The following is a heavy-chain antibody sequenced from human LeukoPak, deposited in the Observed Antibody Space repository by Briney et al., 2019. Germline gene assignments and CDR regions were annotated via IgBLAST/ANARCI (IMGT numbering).Heavy chain of an antibody. Sequence: GGSLRLSCAASGFTFDDYAMHWVRQAPGKGLEWVSGISWNSGSIGYADSVKGRFTISRDNAKNSLYLQMNSLRAEDTALYYCAKDRRFGGSGVFDIWGQGTMVTVSS. J-gene: IGHJ3*02. CDR3: AKDRRFGGSGVFDI. D-gene: IGHD3-10*01. CDR1: GFTFDDYA. CDR2: ISWNSGSI. V-gene: IGHV3-9*01.